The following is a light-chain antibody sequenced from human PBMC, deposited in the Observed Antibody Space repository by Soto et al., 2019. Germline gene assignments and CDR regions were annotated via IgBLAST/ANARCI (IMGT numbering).Light chain of an antibody. CDR2: AAS. CDR1: QSIDNF. Sequence: DIQMTQSPSSLSASVGDRVTITCRPSQSIDNFLNWYQQKPGKAPNLLIYAASSLQSGVSSRFSGSGSGTDFTLTTSSLQPEDSATYYCQQSYSLTYTFGQGTKVDIX. V-gene: IGKV1-39*01. J-gene: IGKJ2*01. CDR3: QQSYSLTYT.